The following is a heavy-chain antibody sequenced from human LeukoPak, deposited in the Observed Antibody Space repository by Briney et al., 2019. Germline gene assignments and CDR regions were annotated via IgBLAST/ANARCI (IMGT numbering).Heavy chain of an antibody. V-gene: IGHV3-48*01. D-gene: IGHD5-12*01. Sequence: GGSLRLSCAASGFTFSSYRMNWVRQAPGKRLEWVSYISSSSSTIYYADSVKGRFTISRDNAKNSLYLQMNSLRAEDTAVYYCARDTRTGATTKFDYWGQGTLVTVSS. CDR3: ARDTRTGATTKFDY. CDR1: GFTFSSYR. J-gene: IGHJ4*02. CDR2: ISSSSSTI.